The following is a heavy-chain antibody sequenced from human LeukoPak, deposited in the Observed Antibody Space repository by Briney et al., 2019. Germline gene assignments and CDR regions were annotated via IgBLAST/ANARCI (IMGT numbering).Heavy chain of an antibody. V-gene: IGHV3-53*01. D-gene: IGHD4-17*01. Sequence: GGSLRLSCAASGFTVSSNNISWVRQARGKGLEWVSVIYSGGSTYYADSVKGRYTISRDNAKNSLYLQMNSLRAEDTAVYYCASDSTVTTLDYWGQGTLVTVSS. CDR1: GFTVSSNN. J-gene: IGHJ4*02. CDR3: ASDSTVTTLDY. CDR2: IYSGGST.